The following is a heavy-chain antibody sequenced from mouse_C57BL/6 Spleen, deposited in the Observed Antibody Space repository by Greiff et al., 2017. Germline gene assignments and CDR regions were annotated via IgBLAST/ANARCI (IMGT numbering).Heavy chain of an antibody. CDR1: GFSFNTYA. J-gene: IGHJ3*01. V-gene: IGHV10-1*01. D-gene: IGHD3-2*01. CDR2: ISRKSNNYAT. CDR3: VGQTARATY. Sequence: EVQGVESGGGLVQPKGSLKLSCAASGFSFNTYAMNWVRQAPGKGLEWVARISRKSNNYATYYADSVKDRFTISRDDSESMLYLQMNNLKAEYTAMYSCVGQTARATYWGQGTLVTVSA.